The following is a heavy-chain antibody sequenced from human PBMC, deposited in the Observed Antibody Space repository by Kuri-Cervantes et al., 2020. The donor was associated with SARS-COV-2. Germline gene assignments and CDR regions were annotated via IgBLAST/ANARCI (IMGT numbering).Heavy chain of an antibody. D-gene: IGHD5-18*01. V-gene: IGHV1-2*06. CDR3: AREEKGGYSYGAYYGMDV. J-gene: IGHJ6*02. CDR1: GYTFTGYY. CDR2: INPSSGNT. Sequence: ASVKVSCKASGYTFTGYYMHWVRQAPGQGLEWMGRINPSSGNTGYAQKFQGRVMITADKSTSTAYMGLSSLRSEDTAVYYCAREEKGGYSYGAYYGMDVWGQGTTVTVSS.